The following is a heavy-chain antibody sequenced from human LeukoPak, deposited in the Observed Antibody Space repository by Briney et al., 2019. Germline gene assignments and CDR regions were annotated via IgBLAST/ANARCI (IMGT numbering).Heavy chain of an antibody. J-gene: IGHJ3*02. CDR1: GYTLTELS. CDR3: ATAPGVVVPAAIDDAFDI. V-gene: IGHV1-24*01. CDR2: FNPEDGET. D-gene: IGHD2-2*01. Sequence: ASVKVSCKVSGYTLTELSMHWVRQAPGKGLEWMGSFNPEDGETIYAQKFQGRVTMTEDTSTDTAYMELSSLRSEDTAVYYCATAPGVVVPAAIDDAFDIWGQGTMVTVSS.